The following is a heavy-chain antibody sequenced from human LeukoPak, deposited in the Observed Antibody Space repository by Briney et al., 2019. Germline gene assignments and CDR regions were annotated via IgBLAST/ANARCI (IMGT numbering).Heavy chain of an antibody. CDR2: ISYDGSNK. D-gene: IGHD3-10*02. J-gene: IGHJ3*01. V-gene: IGHV3-30*18. CDR1: GFTFSSYA. Sequence: GGSLRLSCAASGFTFSSYAMHWVRQAPGKGLEWVAVISYDGSNKYYADSVKGRFTISRDNSKNTLYLQMNSLRAEDTAVYYCAKFFAGEYVRAFDVWGQGTMVTVSS. CDR3: AKFFAGEYVRAFDV.